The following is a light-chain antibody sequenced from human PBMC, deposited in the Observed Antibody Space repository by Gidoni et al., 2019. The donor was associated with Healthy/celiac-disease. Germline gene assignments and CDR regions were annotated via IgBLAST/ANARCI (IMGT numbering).Light chain of an antibody. J-gene: IGKJ1*01. CDR3: QQYYSYHRT. CDR1: QGISSY. CDR2: AAS. Sequence: AIRMTQSPSSFSASTGDRVTITRRASQGISSYLAWYQQKPGKAPKLLIYAASTLQSGVPSRFSGSGSGTDFTLTISCLQSEDFATYYCQQYYSYHRTFGQGTKVEIK. V-gene: IGKV1-8*01.